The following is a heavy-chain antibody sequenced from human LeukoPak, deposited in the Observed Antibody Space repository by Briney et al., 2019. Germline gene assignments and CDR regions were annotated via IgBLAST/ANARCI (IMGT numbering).Heavy chain of an antibody. J-gene: IGHJ4*02. V-gene: IGHV3-23*01. D-gene: IGHD1-26*01. CDR1: GFTFSSSA. CDR2: IGGGGTGT. Sequence: GGSLRLSCAASGFTFSSSAMTWVRQAPGRGLEWVSGIGGGGTGTHYADSVKGRFTVSRDNSRNTLYLQMNSLRAEDTALYYCAKELESWEIFEYWGQGTLVTVSS. CDR3: AKELESWEIFEY.